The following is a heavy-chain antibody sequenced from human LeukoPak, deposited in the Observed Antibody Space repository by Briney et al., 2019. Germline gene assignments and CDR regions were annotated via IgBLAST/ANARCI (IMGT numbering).Heavy chain of an antibody. J-gene: IGHJ4*02. CDR3: ARQGVATAIDY. CDR2: ISAIGNT. D-gene: IGHD2-21*02. CDR1: DGSFRNYY. Sequence: PSETLSLTCTVSDGSFRNYYWSWIRQPAGKGLGWMGRISAIGNTNYNPSRKSRVTRSVDTSMNLFALKLSSVTAADTAVYYCARQGVATAIDYWGQGTLVTVSS. V-gene: IGHV4-4*07.